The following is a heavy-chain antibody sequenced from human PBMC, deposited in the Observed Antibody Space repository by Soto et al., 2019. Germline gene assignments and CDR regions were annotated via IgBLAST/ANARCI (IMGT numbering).Heavy chain of an antibody. V-gene: IGHV4-34*01. CDR3: ARGSFEPSPFDY. CDR2: INHSGGT. J-gene: IGHJ4*02. CDR1: DASFSGYY. Sequence: QVQLQEWGAGLLKPSETLSLTCDIYDASFSGYYWSWIRQPPGKGLEWIGEINHSGGTNSNASLKSRVTLSLGTSKNQFSLKLTSVTAADTAVYFCARGSFEPSPFDYWDQGTLVTVSS.